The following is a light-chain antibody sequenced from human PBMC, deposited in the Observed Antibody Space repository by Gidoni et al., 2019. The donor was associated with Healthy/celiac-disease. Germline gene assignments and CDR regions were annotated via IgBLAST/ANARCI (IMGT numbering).Light chain of an antibody. Sequence: DIQMTQSPSSLSASVGDRVTITCRASQSISSYLNWYQQKPGKAPKLLIYAASSLQSGVPSRFSGSGSGTDFTLTISSLQPEDFATYYCQQSYSTSRITFGQXTRLEIK. V-gene: IGKV1-39*01. CDR3: QQSYSTSRIT. CDR2: AAS. CDR1: QSISSY. J-gene: IGKJ5*01.